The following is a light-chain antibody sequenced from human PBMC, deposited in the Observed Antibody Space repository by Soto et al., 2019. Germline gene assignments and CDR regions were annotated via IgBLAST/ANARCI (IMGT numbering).Light chain of an antibody. Sequence: QSVLTQPPSVSGAPGQRVTISCTGSSSNIGAGYDVYWYQQLPGTAPKLLIYGNNNRPSGVPDRFSGSKSGTSASLAITGLQAEDEADYYCQSYDISLSGYVFGTGTKVTV. J-gene: IGLJ1*01. CDR2: GNN. CDR3: QSYDISLSGYV. V-gene: IGLV1-40*01. CDR1: SSNIGAGYD.